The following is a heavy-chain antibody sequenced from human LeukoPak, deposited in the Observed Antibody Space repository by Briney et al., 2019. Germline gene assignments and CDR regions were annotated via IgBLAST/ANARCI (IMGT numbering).Heavy chain of an antibody. V-gene: IGHV3-23*01. CDR1: GFTYNDYA. J-gene: IGHJ6*03. CDR2: VNGRGATT. D-gene: IGHD7-27*01. Sequence: GGPLTLSCAASGFASGFTYNDYAVSWVRQAPGKGPDWDSSVNGRGATTYYADSVRGRFTISRDNSKNTVYLQMISLGADDTAVYFCAKAPATGEGYYFYYMDVWGKGTTVTVSS. CDR3: AKAPATGEGYYFYYMDV.